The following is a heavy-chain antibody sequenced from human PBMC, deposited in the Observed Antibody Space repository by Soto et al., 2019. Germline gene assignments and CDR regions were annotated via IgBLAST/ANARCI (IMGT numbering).Heavy chain of an antibody. D-gene: IGHD6-19*01. V-gene: IGHV2-26*01. CDR3: ARRHLAVAVSPWFDP. CDR1: GLSITDSEMG. Sequence: QVTLKESGPVLVKPTETLTLRCTVSGLSITDSEMGVSWIRQPPGQPLEWLAHIDSSGEKSYRTFLKSRLAISNDPSKSQIVLTMTNMDPADTATYYCARRHLAVAVSPWFDPWGQGIPVTVSS. J-gene: IGHJ5*02. CDR2: IDSSGEK.